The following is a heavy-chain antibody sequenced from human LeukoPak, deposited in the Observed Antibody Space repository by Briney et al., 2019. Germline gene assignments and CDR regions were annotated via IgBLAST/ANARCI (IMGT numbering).Heavy chain of an antibody. CDR2: VKPNSGDT. Sequence: ASVKVSCKASGYSFADYYMHWVRQAPGQGLEWMGWVKPNSGDTRSAQKFQGRVTMTRDTSISTAYMELSSLRCDDTAVYYCARDLEYSSSAGDYWGQGTRVTVSS. CDR1: GYSFADYY. V-gene: IGHV1-2*02. D-gene: IGHD6-6*01. J-gene: IGHJ4*02. CDR3: ARDLEYSSSAGDY.